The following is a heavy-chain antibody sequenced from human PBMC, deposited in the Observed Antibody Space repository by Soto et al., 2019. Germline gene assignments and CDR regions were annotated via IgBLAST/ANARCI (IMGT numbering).Heavy chain of an antibody. Sequence: PSETLSLTCTVSGGSFSSYYWSWIRQPPGKGLEWIGYIYYSGSTNYNPSLKSRVTISVNTSKNQVSLKLSSMTAADTAEYYCASYPYYYMDVWGQGTTVTVSS. CDR3: ASYPYYYMDV. V-gene: IGHV4-59*01. J-gene: IGHJ6*02. CDR1: GGSFSSYY. CDR2: IYYSGST.